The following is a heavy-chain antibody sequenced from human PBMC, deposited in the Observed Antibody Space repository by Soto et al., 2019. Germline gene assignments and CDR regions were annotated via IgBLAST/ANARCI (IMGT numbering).Heavy chain of an antibody. CDR3: ARHPGYCSGGSCNGQYTLDV. V-gene: IGHV4-39*01. CDR1: GDSISSGDYY. J-gene: IGHJ6*02. Sequence: SETLSLTCTVSGDSISSGDYYWSWIRQPPGKGLEWIGTIYSSGDTNYNPSLKSRVTISADTSQNQFSLDLTSVTATDTAVYFCARHPGYCSGGSCNGQYTLDVWGQGTTVTVSS. D-gene: IGHD2-15*01. CDR2: IYSSGDT.